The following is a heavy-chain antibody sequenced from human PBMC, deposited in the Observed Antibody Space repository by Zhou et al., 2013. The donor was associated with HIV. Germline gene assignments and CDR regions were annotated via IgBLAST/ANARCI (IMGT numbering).Heavy chain of an antibody. J-gene: IGHJ4*02. CDR2: INPNSGGT. Sequence: QVQLVQSGAEVKKPGSSVKVSCKASGGTFSSYTISWVRQAPGQGLEWMGWINPNSGGTNYAQKFQGRVTISADESTRSVYMEVSGLKFEDTAVYYCARGDRPVFGVVIPNYFTFWGQGALVTVSS. V-gene: IGHV1-69*11. CDR3: ARGDRPVFGVVIPNYFTF. CDR1: GGTFSSYT. D-gene: IGHD3-3*01.